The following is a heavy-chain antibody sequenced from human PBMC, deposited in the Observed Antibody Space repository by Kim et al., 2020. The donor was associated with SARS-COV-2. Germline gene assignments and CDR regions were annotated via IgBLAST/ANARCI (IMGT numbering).Heavy chain of an antibody. D-gene: IGHD6-19*01. CDR2: IYYSGIT. J-gene: IGHJ4*02. CDR3: AGGLEGYSRDWYWGY. V-gene: IGHV4-59*01. CDR1: GGSICSYY. Sequence: SETLSLTCTASGGSICSYYWSWIRQPPGKGLEWIGYIYYSGITNYNPPLRSRVTLSVDTSKNQFSLKLSSVTAADTDVYYCAGGLEGYSRDWYWGYWGQGTRVTVCS.